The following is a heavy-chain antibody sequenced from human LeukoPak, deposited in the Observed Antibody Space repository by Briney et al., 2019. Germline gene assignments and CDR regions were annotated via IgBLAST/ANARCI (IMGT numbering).Heavy chain of an antibody. Sequence: SSVKVSYKASGYTFTGYYMHGVREAAGQGVEWMGWINPNSGGTNYAQKYQGMITMTRDTSISTAYMELSRLRSDDTAMYYCARDLSSGSYGYWGQGTLVTVSS. J-gene: IGHJ4*02. D-gene: IGHD1-26*01. CDR1: GYTFTGYY. CDR3: ARDLSSGSYGY. CDR2: INPNSGGT. V-gene: IGHV1-2*02.